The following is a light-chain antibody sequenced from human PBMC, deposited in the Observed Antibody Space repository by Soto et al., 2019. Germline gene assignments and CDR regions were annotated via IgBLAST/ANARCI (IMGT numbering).Light chain of an antibody. V-gene: IGLV2-14*01. CDR2: DVS. Sequence: QSVLTQPASVSGSPGQSITISCTGTSSDVGTYNSVSWYQQYPGKAPKLMIHDVSNRPSGVSSRFSGSKSGNTASLTISGLQAEDEADYYCSSYTSSSSYVFVSGTKVTVL. J-gene: IGLJ1*01. CDR1: SSDVGTYNS. CDR3: SSYTSSSSYV.